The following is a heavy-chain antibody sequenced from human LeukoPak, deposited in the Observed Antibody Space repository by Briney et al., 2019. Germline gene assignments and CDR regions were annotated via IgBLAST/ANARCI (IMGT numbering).Heavy chain of an antibody. J-gene: IGHJ4*02. Sequence: SETLSLTCTVSGYSISSGYYWGWIRQPPGKGLEWIGSIYHSGSTYYNPSLKSRVTISVDTSKNQFSLKLSSVTAADTAVYYCARDLLLLKQSFDYWGQGTLVTVSS. V-gene: IGHV4-38-2*02. CDR3: ARDLLLLKQSFDY. D-gene: IGHD2-15*01. CDR2: IYHSGST. CDR1: GYSISSGYY.